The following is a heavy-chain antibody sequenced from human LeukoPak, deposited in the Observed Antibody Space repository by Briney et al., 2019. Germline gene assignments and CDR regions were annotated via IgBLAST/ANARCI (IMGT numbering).Heavy chain of an antibody. D-gene: IGHD1-26*01. CDR2: IYYSGGT. CDR1: GGSISTYY. J-gene: IGHJ3*02. CDR3: ARDRSLSGGYFAFDI. V-gene: IGHV4-59*01. Sequence: SGTLSLTCTVSGGSISTYYWSWIRQPPGKRLEWIGYIYYSGGTNYNPSLKSRVTISVDTSKNQFSLKLSSVTAADTAVYYCARDRSLSGGYFAFDIWGQGTMVTVSS.